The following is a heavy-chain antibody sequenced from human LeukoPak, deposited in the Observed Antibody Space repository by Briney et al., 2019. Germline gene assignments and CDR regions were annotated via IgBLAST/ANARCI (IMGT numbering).Heavy chain of an antibody. CDR2: IYPGDSDT. Sequence: GESLKISCKGSGYSFTSYWIGWVRQMPGKGLEWMGIIYPGDSDTRYSPSFQGQVTISADKSISTAYLQWSSLKASDTAMYYCARLNDYDFWSGCSYYYYGMDVWGQGTTVTVSS. D-gene: IGHD3-3*01. CDR1: GYSFTSYW. J-gene: IGHJ6*02. CDR3: ARLNDYDFWSGCSYYYYGMDV. V-gene: IGHV5-51*01.